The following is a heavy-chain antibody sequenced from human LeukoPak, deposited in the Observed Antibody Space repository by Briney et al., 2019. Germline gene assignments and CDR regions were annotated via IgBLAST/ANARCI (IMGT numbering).Heavy chain of an antibody. CDR3: ARVDEIGDLDY. CDR1: GGSISSHY. D-gene: IGHD3-10*01. Sequence: SETLSLTCTVSGGSISSHYWSWIRQPPGKGLEWIGYIHYRGSTSYNPSLKSRVTISVDTSKNQFSLRLSSVTAADTAVYYCARVDEIGDLDYWGQGTLVTVSS. J-gene: IGHJ4*02. CDR2: IHYRGST. V-gene: IGHV4-59*11.